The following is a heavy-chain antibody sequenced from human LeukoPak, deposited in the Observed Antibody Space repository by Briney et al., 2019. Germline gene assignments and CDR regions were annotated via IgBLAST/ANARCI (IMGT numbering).Heavy chain of an antibody. CDR2: ISGDGGST. V-gene: IGHV3-43*02. J-gene: IGHJ4*02. CDR3: AQGDGYNPYFDY. D-gene: IGHD5-24*01. CDR1: GFTFDDYA. Sequence: GGSLRLSCAASGFTFDDYAMHWVRQAPGKGLEGVSLISGDGGSTYYADSVKGRFTISRDNSKNSLYLQMNSLRTEDTALYYCAQGDGYNPYFDYWGQGTLVTVSS.